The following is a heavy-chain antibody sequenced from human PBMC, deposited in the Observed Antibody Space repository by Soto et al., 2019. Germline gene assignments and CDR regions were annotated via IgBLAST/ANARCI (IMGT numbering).Heavy chain of an antibody. D-gene: IGHD3-10*01. Sequence: EVQLLESGGGLVQPGGSLRLTCAASGFTFSNFVMGWVRRAPGKGLEWVSAIGGTSGSTYYADSVKGRLTISRDNSKNTLFLHMNSLRADDTAVYYCAKRRGEGYFDLWGLGTLVTVS. CDR1: GFTFSNFV. CDR2: IGGTSGST. V-gene: IGHV3-23*01. J-gene: IGHJ2*01. CDR3: AKRRGEGYFDL.